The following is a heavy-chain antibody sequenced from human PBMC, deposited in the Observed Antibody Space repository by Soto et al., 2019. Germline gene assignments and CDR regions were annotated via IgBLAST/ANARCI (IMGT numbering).Heavy chain of an antibody. D-gene: IGHD1-1*01. V-gene: IGHV3-15*01. J-gene: IGHJ4*02. Sequence: EVQLVESGGGLVKPGESLRLSCAASGFTFSNAWMSWVRQAPGKGLEWVGRIISKSDGGSTDYTAPVKGRFTISRDDSKNTLFLQMNSLKTEDTDVYYCATPRATGIFDSWGQGTLVTVSS. CDR1: GFTFSNAW. CDR2: IISKSDGGST. CDR3: ATPRATGIFDS.